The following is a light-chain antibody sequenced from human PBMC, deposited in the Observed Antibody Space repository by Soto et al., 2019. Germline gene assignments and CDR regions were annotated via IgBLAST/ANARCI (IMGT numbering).Light chain of an antibody. J-gene: IGLJ2*01. V-gene: IGLV2-23*01. Sequence: QSALTQPVSVSGSPGQSITISCTGTSSDVGSYNLVSWYQQHPGKAPKLMIYEGSKRPSGVSNRFSGSKSGNTASLTISGLQAEDEADYYCCSYASSRGLVFGGGTKLTVL. CDR3: CSYASSRGLV. CDR1: SSDVGSYNL. CDR2: EGS.